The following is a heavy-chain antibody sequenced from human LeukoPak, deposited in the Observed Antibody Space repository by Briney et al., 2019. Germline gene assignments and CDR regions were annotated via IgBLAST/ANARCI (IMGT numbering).Heavy chain of an antibody. J-gene: IGHJ4*02. Sequence: GGSLRLSCAASGFTFSSYGMHWVRQAPGKGLEWVAVISYDGSNKYYADSVKGRFTISRDNPKNTLYLQMNSLRAEDTAVYYCAKDHGYSSSGLDYWGQGTLVTVSS. CDR2: ISYDGSNK. CDR3: AKDHGYSSSGLDY. CDR1: GFTFSSYG. D-gene: IGHD6-13*01. V-gene: IGHV3-30*18.